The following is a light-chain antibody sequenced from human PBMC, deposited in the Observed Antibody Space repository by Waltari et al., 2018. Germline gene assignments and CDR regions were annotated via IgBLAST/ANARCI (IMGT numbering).Light chain of an antibody. CDR3: SSYTSRGSGTLDGV. J-gene: IGLJ2*01. V-gene: IGLV2-14*01. CDR2: EVS. CDR1: SSDVGGYKY. Sequence: QSALTQPASVSGSPGQSITISCTGTSSDVGGYKYVSWSQPHPGKAPKLMIYEVSYRPSGVSNRFSGSKSGNTASLTISGLQADDEADYYCSSYTSRGSGTLDGVFGGGTKLTVL.